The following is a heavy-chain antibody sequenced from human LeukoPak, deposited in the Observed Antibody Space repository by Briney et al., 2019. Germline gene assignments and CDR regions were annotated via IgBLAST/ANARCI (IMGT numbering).Heavy chain of an antibody. CDR1: GFTFSSYE. CDR3: AGHDTSGYDCPEY. V-gene: IGHV3-48*03. Sequence: PGGSLRLSCAASGFTFSSYEMNWVRQAPGKGLEWVSYISSSGSTIYYADSVKGRFTISRDNAKNTLYLQMNSLRAEDTAVYYCAGHDTSGYDCPEYWGQGTLVTVSS. J-gene: IGHJ4*02. CDR2: ISSSGSTI. D-gene: IGHD3-22*01.